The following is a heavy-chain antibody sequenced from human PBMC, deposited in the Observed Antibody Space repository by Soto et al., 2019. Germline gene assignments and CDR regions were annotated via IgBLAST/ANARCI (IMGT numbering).Heavy chain of an antibody. Sequence: QVQQVQSGAEVKRPGASAKVSCKASGYTFTSYGFSWVRQAPGQGLEWMGWISAYDGSTNYAQKFQGRVTMTTDTSTSTAYMELTSLRSADTAVYYSPRHNSPWPTSFDPWGQGTLVTVSS. J-gene: IGHJ5*02. CDR1: GYTFTSYG. V-gene: IGHV1-18*01. CDR3: PRHNSPWPTSFDP. D-gene: IGHD1-1*01. CDR2: ISAYDGST.